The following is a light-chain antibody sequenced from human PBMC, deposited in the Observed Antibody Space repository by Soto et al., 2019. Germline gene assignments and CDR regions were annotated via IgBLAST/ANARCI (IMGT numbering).Light chain of an antibody. CDR3: QQYGSSPPTWT. J-gene: IGKJ1*01. Sequence: EIVLTQSPGTLSLSPGERATLSCRASQSVSSSYLTWYQQRPGQAPRLIIYDTSSRATGIPDRFSGSGSGTDFTLTISRLEPEDSAVYYCQQYGSSPPTWTFGQGTKVEIK. V-gene: IGKV3-20*01. CDR1: QSVSSSY. CDR2: DTS.